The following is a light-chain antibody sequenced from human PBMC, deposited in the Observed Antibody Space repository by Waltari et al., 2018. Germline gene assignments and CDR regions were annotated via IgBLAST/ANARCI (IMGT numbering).Light chain of an antibody. CDR2: AAS. J-gene: IGKJ1*01. Sequence: DIQMTQSPSSVSASVGDRATLTCRASQGISRWLAWYQQKPGKAPKLLIYAASSLQSGVPSRFSGSGSGTDFTLTINSLQPEDFATYYCQQANIFPWTFGQGTKVEIK. CDR3: QQANIFPWT. V-gene: IGKV1-12*02. CDR1: QGISRW.